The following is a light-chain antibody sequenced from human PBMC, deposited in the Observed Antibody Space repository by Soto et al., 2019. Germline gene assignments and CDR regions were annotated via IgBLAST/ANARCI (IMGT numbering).Light chain of an antibody. CDR1: QSVSSSY. J-gene: IGKJ1*01. CDR2: GAS. Sequence: EIVLTQSPGTLSLSPGERATLSCRASQSVSSSYLAWYQQKPGQAPRPLIYGASSRAIGIPERFSGSGSGTDFPLTISRLEPEDFAVYYCQQYGSSPWTFGQGTKVEIK. V-gene: IGKV3-20*01. CDR3: QQYGSSPWT.